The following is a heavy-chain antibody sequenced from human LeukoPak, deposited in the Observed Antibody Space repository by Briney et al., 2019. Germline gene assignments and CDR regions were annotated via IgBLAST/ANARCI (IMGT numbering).Heavy chain of an antibody. J-gene: IGHJ4*02. CDR3: ARDGDTWVRGVEQQYYFDY. D-gene: IGHD3-10*01. V-gene: IGHV3-30*01. Sequence: PGGSLRLSCAASGFTFSSYAMHWVRQAPGKGLEWVAVISYDGSNKYYADSVKGRFTISRDNSKNTLYLQMNSLRAEDTAVYYCARDGDTWVRGVEQQYYFDYWGQGTLVTVSS. CDR2: ISYDGSNK. CDR1: GFTFSSYA.